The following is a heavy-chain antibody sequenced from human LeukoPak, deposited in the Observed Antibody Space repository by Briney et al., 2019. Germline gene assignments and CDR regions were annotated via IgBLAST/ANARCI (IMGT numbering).Heavy chain of an antibody. CDR1: GFTFSSYE. D-gene: IGHD5-24*01. V-gene: IGHV3-53*01. Sequence: PGGSLRLSCTASGFTFSSYEMNWVRQAPGKGLEWVSVLYSGGNTYYADSVKGRFTISRDNSKNTLYFQMNSLRAEDTPVYYCARQGLQYEAFDIWGQGTMVTVSS. CDR2: LYSGGNT. CDR3: ARQGLQYEAFDI. J-gene: IGHJ3*02.